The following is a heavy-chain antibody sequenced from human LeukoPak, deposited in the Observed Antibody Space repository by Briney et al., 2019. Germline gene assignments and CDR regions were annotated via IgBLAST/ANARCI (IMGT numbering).Heavy chain of an antibody. CDR2: IYYSGST. V-gene: IGHV4-59*01. CDR1: GGSISSYY. CDR3: ARWEYDSSGSIFDY. D-gene: IGHD3-22*01. J-gene: IGHJ4*02. Sequence: SETLSLTCTVSGGSISSYYWSWIRQPPGKGLEWIGYIYYSGSTNYNPSLKSRVTLSVDTSKNQFSLKLSSVTAADTAVYYCARWEYDSSGSIFDYWGQGTLVTVSS.